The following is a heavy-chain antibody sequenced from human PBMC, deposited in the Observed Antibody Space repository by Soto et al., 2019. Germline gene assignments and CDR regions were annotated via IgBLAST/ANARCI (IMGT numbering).Heavy chain of an antibody. CDR3: ARGLRYFDWLPPYGMDV. D-gene: IGHD3-9*01. CDR1: GGSISSGGYY. Sequence: PSETLSLTCTVSGGSISSGGYYWSWIRQHPGKGLEWIGYIYYSGSTYYNPSLKSRVTISVDTSKNQFSLKLSSVTAADTAVYYCARGLRYFDWLPPYGMDVWGQGTTVTVS. J-gene: IGHJ6*02. V-gene: IGHV4-31*03. CDR2: IYYSGST.